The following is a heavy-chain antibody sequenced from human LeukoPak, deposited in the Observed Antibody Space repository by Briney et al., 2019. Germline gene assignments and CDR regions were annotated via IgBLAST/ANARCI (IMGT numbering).Heavy chain of an antibody. CDR2: IIPIFGTA. D-gene: IGHD3-22*01. CDR1: GGTFSSYA. CDR3: ATTEDYYDSSGYHYYYYYYMDV. J-gene: IGHJ6*03. Sequence: SVNVSCKASGGTFSSYAISWVRQAPGQGREWMGGIIPIFGTANYAQKFQGRVTITADESTSTAYMELSSLRSEDTAVYYCATTEDYYDSSGYHYYYYYYMDVWGKGTTVTVSS. V-gene: IGHV1-69*01.